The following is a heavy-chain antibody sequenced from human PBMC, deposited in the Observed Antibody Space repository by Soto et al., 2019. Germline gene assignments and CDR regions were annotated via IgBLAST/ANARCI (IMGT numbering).Heavy chain of an antibody. CDR2: ISSNGGST. V-gene: IGHV3-64*01. CDR3: ARDGIHCSGCRCYPDY. Sequence: EVQLVESGGGLVQPGGSLRLSCAASGFTFSSYAMHWVRQAPGKGLEYVSAISSNGGSTYYVNYVKGRFTISRDNSKNTLYLQMGNLRDEDMAVYYCARDGIHCSGCRCYPDYWGPGTLVTVSS. J-gene: IGHJ4*02. D-gene: IGHD2-15*01. CDR1: GFTFSSYA.